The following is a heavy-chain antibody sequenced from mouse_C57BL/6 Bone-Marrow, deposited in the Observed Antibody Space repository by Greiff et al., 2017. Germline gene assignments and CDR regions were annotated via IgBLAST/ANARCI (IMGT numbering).Heavy chain of an antibody. V-gene: IGHV1-81*01. CDR3: ADDGYSAWFAY. CDR2: IYPRSGNT. J-gene: IGHJ3*01. Sequence: QVQLKESGAELARPGASVKLSCKASGYTFTSYGISWVKQRTGQGLEWIGEIYPRSGNTYYNEKFKGKATLTADKSSSTAYMELRSLTSEDSAVYFCADDGYSAWFAYWGQGTLVTVSA. D-gene: IGHD2-3*01. CDR1: GYTFTSYG.